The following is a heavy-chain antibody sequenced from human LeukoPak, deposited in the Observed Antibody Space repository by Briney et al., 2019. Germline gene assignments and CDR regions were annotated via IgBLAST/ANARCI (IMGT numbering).Heavy chain of an antibody. CDR2: IRTDGGNE. CDR3: ATDDYYGSGT. V-gene: IGHV3-30*02. CDR1: GFTFSNFG. D-gene: IGHD3-10*01. Sequence: TGGSLRLSCVASGFTFSNFGMHWVRQAPGKGLEWVAFIRTDGGNEFYSDSARGRFTVSRDNSKNTLYLQMNSLRAEDTAVYYCATDDYYGSGTWGQGTLVTVSS. J-gene: IGHJ5*02.